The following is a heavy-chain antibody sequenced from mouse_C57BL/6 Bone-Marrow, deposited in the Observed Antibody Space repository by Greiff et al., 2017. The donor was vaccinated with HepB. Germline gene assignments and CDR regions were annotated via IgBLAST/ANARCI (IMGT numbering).Heavy chain of an antibody. CDR3: ARQLNPHDY. CDR2: ISDGGSYT. D-gene: IGHD1-3*01. CDR1: GFTFSSYA. Sequence: EVKLMESGGGLVKPGGSLKLSCAASGFTFSSYAMSWVRQTPEKRLEWVATISDGGSYTYYPDNVKGRFTISRDNAKNNLYLQMSHLKSEDTSMYYCARQLNPHDYWGQGTTLTVSS. J-gene: IGHJ2*01. V-gene: IGHV5-4*03.